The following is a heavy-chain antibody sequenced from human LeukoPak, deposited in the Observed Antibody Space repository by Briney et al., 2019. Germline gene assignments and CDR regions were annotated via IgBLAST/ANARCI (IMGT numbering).Heavy chain of an antibody. Sequence: GSSVKVSCKASGGTFSSYALIWVRPAPGQGLEWMGGIIPIFGTANYAQKFQGRVTITADKSTSTAYMELRSLRSDDTAVYYCARDEYSGYDPTFDYWGQGTLVTVSS. CDR1: GGTFSSYA. J-gene: IGHJ4*02. D-gene: IGHD5-12*01. V-gene: IGHV1-69*06. CDR2: IIPIFGTA. CDR3: ARDEYSGYDPTFDY.